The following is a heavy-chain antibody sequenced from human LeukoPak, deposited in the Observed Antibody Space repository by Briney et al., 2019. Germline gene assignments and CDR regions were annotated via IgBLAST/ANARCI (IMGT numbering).Heavy chain of an antibody. CDR2: INHSGST. Sequence: PSETRSLTCAVYGGSFSGYYWSWIRQPPGKGLEWIGEINHSGSTNYNPSLKSRVTISVDTSKNQFSLKLSSVTAADTAVYYCARGPPYIVVVTGIGFFDYWGQGTLVTVSS. CDR3: ARGPPYIVVVTGIGFFDY. J-gene: IGHJ4*02. D-gene: IGHD2-21*02. V-gene: IGHV4-34*01. CDR1: GGSFSGYY.